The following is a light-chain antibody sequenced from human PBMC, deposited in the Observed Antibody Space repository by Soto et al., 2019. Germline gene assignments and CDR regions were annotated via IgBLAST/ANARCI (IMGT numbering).Light chain of an antibody. Sequence: DIVMTQSPDSLVVSLGERATINSKSSQSVLYSSNNKNYLAWYQQKPGQPPKLLIYWASTRESGVPDRFSGSGSGKDFTLTISSLQAEDVAVYYCQQYYSTPQTFGQGTKVEIK. J-gene: IGKJ1*01. CDR3: QQYYSTPQT. V-gene: IGKV4-1*01. CDR2: WAS. CDR1: QSVLYSSNNKNY.